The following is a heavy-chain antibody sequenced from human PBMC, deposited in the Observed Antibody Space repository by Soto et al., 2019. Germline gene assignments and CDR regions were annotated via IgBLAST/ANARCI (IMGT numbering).Heavy chain of an antibody. CDR1: GSSINSSGYY. J-gene: IGHJ4*02. V-gene: IGHV4-39*01. Sequence: SETLSLTCTVSGSSINSSGYYWGWSRQPPGKGLEWIGSMFYGVSTYYNPSLKSRVTVSVDNSKNQFSLNMRSVTAADTAVYYCARLPSRHLVDYWGQGTMVTVSS. CDR3: ARLPSRHLVDY. CDR2: MFYGVST. D-gene: IGHD3-3*02.